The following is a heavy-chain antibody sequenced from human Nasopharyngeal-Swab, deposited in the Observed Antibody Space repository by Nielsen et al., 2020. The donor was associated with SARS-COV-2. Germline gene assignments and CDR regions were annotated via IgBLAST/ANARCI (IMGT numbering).Heavy chain of an antibody. CDR2: ISAYNGNT. J-gene: IGHJ4*02. D-gene: IGHD2-15*01. CDR1: GYTFTSYG. CDR3: AREDRGYCSGGSCYKNFDY. V-gene: IGHV1-18*01. Sequence: ASVTVSCKASGYTFTSYGISWVRQAPAQGLEWMGWISAYNGNTNYAQKLQGRVTMTTDTSTSTAYMELRSLRSDDTAVYYCAREDRGYCSGGSCYKNFDYWGQGTLVTVSS.